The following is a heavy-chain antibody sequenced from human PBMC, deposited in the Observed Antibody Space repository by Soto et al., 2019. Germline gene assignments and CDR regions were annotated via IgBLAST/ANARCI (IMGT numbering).Heavy chain of an antibody. CDR3: ARTHTGYSYGYDFGY. J-gene: IGHJ4*02. CDR1: GFSLSNARMG. CDR2: IFSNDEK. V-gene: IGHV2-26*01. Sequence: QVTLKESGPVLVKPTEPLTLTCTVSGFSLSNARMGVSWIRQPPGKALEWLAHIFSNDEKSYSTSLNSRITNSKDTSKSQVVHTMTDMDPVNTATYSCARTHTGYSYGYDFGYWVQGTMVTVSS. D-gene: IGHD5-18*01.